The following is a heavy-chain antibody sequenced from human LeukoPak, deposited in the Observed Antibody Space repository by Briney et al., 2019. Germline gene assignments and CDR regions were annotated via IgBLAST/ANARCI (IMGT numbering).Heavy chain of an antibody. J-gene: IGHJ4*02. V-gene: IGHV1-18*01. CDR2: ISAYNGNT. CDR1: GYTFTSYG. D-gene: IGHD3-22*01. Sequence: ASVKVSCKASGYTFTSYGIIWVRQAPGQGLEWMGWISAYNGNTNYAQKLQGRVTMTTDTSTSTAYMELRSLRSDDTAVYYCARDSGEGDYYDSSGSFDYWGQGTLVTVSS. CDR3: ARDSGEGDYYDSSGSFDY.